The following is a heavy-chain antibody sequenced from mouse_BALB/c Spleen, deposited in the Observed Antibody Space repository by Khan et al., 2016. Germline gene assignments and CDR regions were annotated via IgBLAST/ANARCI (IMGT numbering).Heavy chain of an antibody. CDR3: ARYRYYYGSSRYLHV. Sequence: QIQLVQSGPELKRPGKTVKISCKASGSTFTNYGINWVKQAPGKGLKWMGWINTYSGESTYADDFKGRFAFSLETSANTAYLQINNLKNEDTATYFCARYRYYYGSSRYLHVWGAGTTVTVSS. D-gene: IGHD1-1*01. CDR1: GSTFTNYG. CDR2: INTYSGES. J-gene: IGHJ1*01. V-gene: IGHV9-3-1*01.